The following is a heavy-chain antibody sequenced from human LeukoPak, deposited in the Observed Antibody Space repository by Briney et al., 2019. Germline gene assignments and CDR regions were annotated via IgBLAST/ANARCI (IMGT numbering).Heavy chain of an antibody. D-gene: IGHD3-22*01. CDR3: AKGPMIVVVAIDY. V-gene: IGHV3-23*01. CDR1: GFTFRNPW. Sequence: PGGSLRLSCAASGFTFRNPWMSWVRQAPGKGLEWVSAISGSGGSTYYADSVKGRFTISRDNSKNTLYLQMNSLRAEDTAVYYCAKGPMIVVVAIDYWGQGTLVTVSS. CDR2: ISGSGGST. J-gene: IGHJ4*02.